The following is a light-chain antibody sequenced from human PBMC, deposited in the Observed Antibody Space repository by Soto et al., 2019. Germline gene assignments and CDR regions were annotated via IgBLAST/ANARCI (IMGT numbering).Light chain of an antibody. CDR3: ASYAGTKLFV. J-gene: IGLJ1*01. V-gene: IGLV2-8*01. Sequence: QSALTQPPSASRSPGQSLTISCTGTSSDVGGYNYVSWYQQRPGKAPKLVIYEVTKRPSGVPDRFSGSKSGSTASLTVSGLQADDEAEYYCASYAGTKLFVFGSGTKVTVL. CDR2: EVT. CDR1: SSDVGGYNY.